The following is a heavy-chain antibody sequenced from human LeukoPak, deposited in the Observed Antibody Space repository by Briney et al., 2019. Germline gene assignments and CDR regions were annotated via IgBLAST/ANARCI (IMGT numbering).Heavy chain of an antibody. J-gene: IGHJ4*02. CDR2: ISGSGGGT. D-gene: IGHD6-13*01. CDR3: APDLRGSAWSLDD. V-gene: IGHV3-23*01. CDR1: GFTFTNYA. Sequence: GGSLRLSCAASGFTFTNYAMGWVRQAPGKGLEWVALISGSGGGTDFADSVKGRFTISRDDSKNTLYLQMDGLRAEDTAIYYCAPDLRGSAWSLDDWGQGTLVTVSS.